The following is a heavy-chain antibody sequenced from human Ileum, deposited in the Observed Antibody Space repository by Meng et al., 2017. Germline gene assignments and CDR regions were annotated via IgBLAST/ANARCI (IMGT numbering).Heavy chain of an antibody. V-gene: IGHV3-7*01. Sequence: GESLKIPCAASGFTFSTYWMTGFRQAPGKGLEWVATISDDGNAKYYVDSVKGRFTISRDNGKNSLYLQMNSRRDEETALYYYARGGGRDTGYWGQGTLVTVSS. CDR2: ISDDGNAK. J-gene: IGHJ4*02. D-gene: IGHD1-1*01. CDR1: GFTFSTYW. CDR3: ARGGGRDTGY.